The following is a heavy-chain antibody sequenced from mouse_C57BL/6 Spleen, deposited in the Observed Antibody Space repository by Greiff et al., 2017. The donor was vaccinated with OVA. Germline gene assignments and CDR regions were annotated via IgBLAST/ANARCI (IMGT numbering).Heavy chain of an antibody. CDR1: GYAFSSSW. CDR2: IYPGDGDT. Sequence: VQLQESGPELVKPGASVKISCKASGYAFSSSWMNWVKQRPGKGLEWIGRIYPGDGDTNYNGKFKGKATLTADKSSSTAYMQLSSLTSEDSAVYFCARSAYYGYEHAMDYWGQGTSVTVSS. V-gene: IGHV1-82*01. J-gene: IGHJ4*01. D-gene: IGHD2-9*01. CDR3: ARSAYYGYEHAMDY.